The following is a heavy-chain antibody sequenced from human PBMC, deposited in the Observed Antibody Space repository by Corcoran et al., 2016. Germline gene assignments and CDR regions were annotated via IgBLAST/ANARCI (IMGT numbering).Heavy chain of an antibody. D-gene: IGHD3-3*01. CDR1: GGSFSGYY. Sequence: QVQLQQWGAGLLKPSETLSLTCAVYGGSFSGYYWSWIRQPPGKGLEWIGEINHSGSTNYNPSLKSRVTISVDTSKNQFSLKLSSVTAADTAVYYCARGLKRFLGNRGMDVWGQGTTVTVSS. CDR2: INHSGST. J-gene: IGHJ6*02. V-gene: IGHV4-34*01. CDR3: ARGLKRFLGNRGMDV.